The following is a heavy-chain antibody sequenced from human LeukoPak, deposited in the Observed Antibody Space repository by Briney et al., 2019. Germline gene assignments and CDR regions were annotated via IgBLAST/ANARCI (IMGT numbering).Heavy chain of an antibody. J-gene: IGHJ6*03. V-gene: IGHV4-61*02. CDR2: IYTSGDT. CDR3: ARSKSGSYNYYYLDV. CDR1: GGSINSGSYY. Sequence: SQTLSLTCTVSGGSINSGSYYWSWIRQPAGGGLEWIGRIYTSGDTNYNPSLKSRVTISVDTSKNQFSLKVNFVIAADTAVYYCARSKSGSYNYYYLDVWGKGTTVTVSS. D-gene: IGHD1-26*01.